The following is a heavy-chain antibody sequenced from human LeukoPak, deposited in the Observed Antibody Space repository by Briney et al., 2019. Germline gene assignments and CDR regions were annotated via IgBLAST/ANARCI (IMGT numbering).Heavy chain of an antibody. J-gene: IGHJ4*02. V-gene: IGHV4-59*08. D-gene: IGHD2-15*01. CDR3: ARLDCFVEGCYNH. CDR2: VSSDGTT. CDR1: GDSVTSSY. Sequence: SETLSLTCSVSGDSVTSSYWNWIRQPPGKGLEWIGYVSSDGTTNFTPSLRSRLIMSVDTAKNDISLILTSVTGADTAIYYCARLDCFVEGCYNHWGRGTRVTVSS.